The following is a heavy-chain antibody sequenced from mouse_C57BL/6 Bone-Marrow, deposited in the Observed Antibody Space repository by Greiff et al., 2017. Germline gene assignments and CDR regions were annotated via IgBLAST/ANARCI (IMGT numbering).Heavy chain of an antibody. V-gene: IGHV1-82*01. CDR3: ALRFGY. CDR1: GYAFSSSW. Sequence: QVQLQQSGPELVKPGASVKISCKASGYAFSSSWMNWVKQRPGKGLEWIGRIFPGDGDTNYNGKFKGKATLTADKSSSTAYMQLSSLTSEDSAVYFCALRFGYWGQGNLVTVSA. CDR2: IFPGDGDT. J-gene: IGHJ3*01.